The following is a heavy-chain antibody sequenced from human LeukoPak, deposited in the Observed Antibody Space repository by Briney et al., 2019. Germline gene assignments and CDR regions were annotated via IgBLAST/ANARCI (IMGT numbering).Heavy chain of an antibody. Sequence: PGRSLRLSCAASGSTFDDYAMHWVRQAPGKGLEWVSGISWNSGSIGYADSVKGRFTISRDNAKNSLYLQMNSLRAEDMALYYCAASEYSSSSAPFDYWGQGTLVTVSS. D-gene: IGHD6-6*01. V-gene: IGHV3-9*03. J-gene: IGHJ4*02. CDR1: GSTFDDYA. CDR2: ISWNSGSI. CDR3: AASEYSSSSAPFDY.